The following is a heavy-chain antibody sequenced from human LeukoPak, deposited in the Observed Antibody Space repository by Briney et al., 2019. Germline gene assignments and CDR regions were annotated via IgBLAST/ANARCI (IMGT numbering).Heavy chain of an antibody. CDR3: ARDLSGSPNRHFDY. J-gene: IGHJ4*02. CDR1: GFTFSSYG. D-gene: IGHD1-26*01. V-gene: IGHV3-48*03. CDR2: ISSSGSTI. Sequence: GGSLRLSCAASGFTFSSYGMNWVRQAPGKGLEWVSYISSSGSTIYYADSVKGRFTISRDNAKNSLYLQMNSLRVEDTAVYYCARDLSGSPNRHFDYWGQGTLVTVSS.